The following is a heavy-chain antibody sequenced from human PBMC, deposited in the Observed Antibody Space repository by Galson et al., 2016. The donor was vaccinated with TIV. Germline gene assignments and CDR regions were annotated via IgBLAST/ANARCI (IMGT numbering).Heavy chain of an antibody. CDR1: GFSFNYYW. CDR2: INRDGSTT. Sequence: SLRLSCAASGFSFNYYWMHWVRQTPGQGPVWVARINRDGSTTYYADSVKGRFTISSDNAKNTLYLQMNSLRVVDTAVYYCVRGWRGNSWGDAFDIWGQGTLVTVSS. D-gene: IGHD4-23*01. J-gene: IGHJ3*02. V-gene: IGHV3-74*01. CDR3: VRGWRGNSWGDAFDI.